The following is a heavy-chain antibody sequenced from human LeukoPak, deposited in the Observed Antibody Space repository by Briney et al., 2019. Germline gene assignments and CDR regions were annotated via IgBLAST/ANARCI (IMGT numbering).Heavy chain of an antibody. CDR3: AKDEALTYYDFWSGSPVNDY. D-gene: IGHD3-3*01. J-gene: IGHJ4*02. CDR2: ISGSGGST. V-gene: IGHV3-23*01. CDR1: GGSISSYY. Sequence: ETLSLTCTVSGGSISSYYWSWVRQAPGKGLEWVSAISGSGGSTYYADSVKGRFTISRDNSKNTLYLQMNSLRAEDTAVYYCAKDEALTYYDFWSGSPVNDYWGQGTLVTVSS.